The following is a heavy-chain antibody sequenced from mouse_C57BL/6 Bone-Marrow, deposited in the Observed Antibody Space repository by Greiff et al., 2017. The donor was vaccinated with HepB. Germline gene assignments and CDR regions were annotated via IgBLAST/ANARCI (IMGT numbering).Heavy chain of an antibody. D-gene: IGHD1-1*01. Sequence: VQLVESGAELVKPGASVKLSCKASGYTFTEYTIHWVKQRSGQGLEWIGWFYPGSGSIKYNEKFKDKATLTADKSSSTVYMELSRLTSEDSAVYFCARHEEGYGSSQAWFAYWGQGTLVTVSA. V-gene: IGHV1-62-2*01. CDR3: ARHEEGYGSSQAWFAY. J-gene: IGHJ3*01. CDR1: GYTFTEYT. CDR2: FYPGSGSI.